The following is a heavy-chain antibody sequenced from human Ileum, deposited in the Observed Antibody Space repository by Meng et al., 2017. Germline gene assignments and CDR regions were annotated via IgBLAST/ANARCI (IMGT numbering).Heavy chain of an antibody. D-gene: IGHD6-13*01. V-gene: IGHV3-7*01. CDR1: GFTFSTYW. CDR2: IRQDGSEE. J-gene: IGHJ4*02. CDR3: AGGGSQQLGD. Sequence: GESLKISCAASGFTFSTYWMSWVRQAPGKGLEWVAKIRQDGSEENYVDSVKGRFTISRDNAQSSLYLQMNSLRDEDTAVYYCAGGGSQQLGDWGQGTLVTVSS.